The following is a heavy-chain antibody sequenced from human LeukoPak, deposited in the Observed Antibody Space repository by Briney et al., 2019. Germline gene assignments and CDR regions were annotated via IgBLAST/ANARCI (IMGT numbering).Heavy chain of an antibody. CDR3: AGRSACSGGSCYGIPYYYYYMDV. V-gene: IGHV3-48*04. CDR1: GFTFSSYS. CDR2: ISSSSTI. D-gene: IGHD2-15*01. Sequence: PGGSLRLSCAASGFTFSSYSMNWVRQAPGKGLEWVSYISSSSTIYYADSVKGRFTISRDNAKNSLYLQMNSLRAEDTAVYYCAGRSACSGGSCYGIPYYYYYMDVWGKGTTVTVSS. J-gene: IGHJ6*03.